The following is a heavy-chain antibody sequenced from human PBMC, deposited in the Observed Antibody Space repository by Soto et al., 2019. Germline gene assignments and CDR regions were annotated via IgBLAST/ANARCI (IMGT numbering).Heavy chain of an antibody. V-gene: IGHV3-23*01. CDR1: GFTFISYA. J-gene: IGHJ4*02. Sequence: GGSLRLSCAASGFTFISYAMSWVRQAPGKGLEWVAVISDSGGSTYYADSVKGRFIISRDNSKNTIYLQMNSLRAEDTAKYYCAKIDPYFFDFWGQGALVTVPQ. D-gene: IGHD3-10*01. CDR3: AKIDPYFFDF. CDR2: ISDSGGST.